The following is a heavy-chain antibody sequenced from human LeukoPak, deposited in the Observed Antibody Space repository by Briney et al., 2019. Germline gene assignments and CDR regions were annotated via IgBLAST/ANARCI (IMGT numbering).Heavy chain of an antibody. CDR3: ARQRVKYYFDY. V-gene: IGHV4-59*08. J-gene: IGHJ4*02. Sequence: SETLSLTCTVSGGSISSYYWSLIRQPPGKGLEWIGYIYYSGSTNYNPSLKSRVTISVDTSKNQFSLKLSSVTAADTAVYYCARQRVKYYFDYWGQGTLVTVSS. CDR1: GGSISSYY. CDR2: IYYSGST.